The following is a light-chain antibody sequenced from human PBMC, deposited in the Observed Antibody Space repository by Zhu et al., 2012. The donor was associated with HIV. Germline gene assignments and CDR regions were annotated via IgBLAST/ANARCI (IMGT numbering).Light chain of an antibody. CDR1: QSVYKW. CDR2: EAS. CDR3: QHRSNWPPLT. Sequence: DIQMTQSPSTLSASVGDRVTITCRASQSVYKWLAWYQQKPEKAPKLLIYEASSLESGVPSRFSGSGSGTEFTLTISSLQPDDFAVYFCQHRSNWPPLTFGGGTRGGDQT. J-gene: IGKJ4*01. V-gene: IGKV1-5*03.